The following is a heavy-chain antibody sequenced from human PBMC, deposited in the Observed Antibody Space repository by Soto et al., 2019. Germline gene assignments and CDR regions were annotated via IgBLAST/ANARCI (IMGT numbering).Heavy chain of an antibody. CDR2: INPSGGST. CDR3: ARDAVNIAAAGTGAFDI. J-gene: IGHJ3*02. D-gene: IGHD6-13*01. CDR1: GFTFTSYY. V-gene: IGHV1-46*03. Sequence: GGSLRLSCAASGFTFTSYYMHWVRQAPGQGLEWMGIINPSGGSTSYAQKFQGRVTMTRDTSTSTVYMELSSLRSEDTAVYFCARDAVNIAAAGTGAFDIWGQGTMVTVSS.